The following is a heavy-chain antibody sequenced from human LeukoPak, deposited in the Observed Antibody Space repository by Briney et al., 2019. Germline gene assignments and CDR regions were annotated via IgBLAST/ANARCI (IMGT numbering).Heavy chain of an antibody. V-gene: IGHV4-34*01. CDR1: GTSFNRYY. CDR2: IDHIGRA. J-gene: IGHJ5*01. D-gene: IGHD2-15*01. CDR3: AMPGFCTATICSNYFES. Sequence: SETLSLTCAVYGTSFNRYYWSWIRQTPGRGLEWIGEIDHIGRASYNPSLKSRATISVDTSKNQFSLTLRSATAADMGVYFCAMPGFCTATICSNYFESWGQGTLVTVSS.